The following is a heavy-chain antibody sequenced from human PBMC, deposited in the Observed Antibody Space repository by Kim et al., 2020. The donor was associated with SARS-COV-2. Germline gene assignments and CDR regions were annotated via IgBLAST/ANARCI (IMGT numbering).Heavy chain of an antibody. CDR1: GGPISSSSYY. Sequence: SETLSLTCTVSGGPISSSSYYWGWIRQPPGKGLEWIGIIYYSGSTYYNPSLKSRVTISVDTSKNQFSLKLSSVTAADTAVYYCAKHSGGQGKLDPWGQGTLVTVSS. CDR3: AKHSGGQGKLDP. J-gene: IGHJ5*02. CDR2: IYYSGST. V-gene: IGHV4-39*01. D-gene: IGHD2-15*01.